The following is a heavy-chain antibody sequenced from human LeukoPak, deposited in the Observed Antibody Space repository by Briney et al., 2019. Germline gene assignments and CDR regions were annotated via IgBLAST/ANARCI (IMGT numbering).Heavy chain of an antibody. Sequence: GGSLRLSCAASGFSVSNFGMSWVRQAPGKGLEWVSGISGSGGSTYYANSVKGRFIISRDKSKNTLYLQMNSLRAEDTAVYYCASRSGSGIYYFDYWGQGILVTVSS. CDR3: ASRSGSGIYYFDY. J-gene: IGHJ4*02. CDR1: GFSVSNFG. V-gene: IGHV3-23*01. D-gene: IGHD3-10*01. CDR2: ISGSGGST.